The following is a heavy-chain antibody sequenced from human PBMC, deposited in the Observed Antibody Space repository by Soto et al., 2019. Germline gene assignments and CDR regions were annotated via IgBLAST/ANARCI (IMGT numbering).Heavy chain of an antibody. D-gene: IGHD4-17*01. CDR2: IYYSGST. Sequence: SETLSLTCTVSSGSISYYYWSWIRQPPGKGLEWIGYIYYSGSTNYNPSLKSRVTISVDTSKNQFSLKLSSVTAADTAVYYCARGNDYGDYYFDYWGQGTLVTVS. CDR3: ARGNDYGDYYFDY. CDR1: SGSISYYY. J-gene: IGHJ4*02. V-gene: IGHV4-59*01.